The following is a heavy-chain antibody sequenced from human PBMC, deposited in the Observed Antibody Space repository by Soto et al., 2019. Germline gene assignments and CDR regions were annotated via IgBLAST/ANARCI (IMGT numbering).Heavy chain of an antibody. CDR2: INAGNGNT. CDR1: GYTFTNYA. V-gene: IGHV1-3*01. D-gene: IGHD2-2*01. CDR3: ARGHLAVVPVASWFYYMDV. Sequence: QVQLVQSGAEVEKPGASVKVSRKASGYTFTNYAVHWVRQAPGQRLEWMGWINAGNGNTRFSQNLQGRVTITRDTSARTVYMELSSLRSEDTAVYYCARGHLAVVPVASWFYYMDVWGKGTTVTVSS. J-gene: IGHJ6*03.